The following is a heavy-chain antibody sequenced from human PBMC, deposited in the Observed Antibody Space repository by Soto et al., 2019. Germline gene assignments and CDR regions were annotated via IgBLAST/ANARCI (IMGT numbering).Heavy chain of an antibody. D-gene: IGHD3-10*01. J-gene: IGHJ6*02. CDR3: ARLGFEYDTSTPYYNVLHYYGVDV. CDR2: INVAGDSP. CDR1: GYTFNRHF. Sequence: ASVKVSCKASGYTFNRHFMHWVRQAPGQGLEWMGLINVAGDSPYYAQKFQGRITMTRDTSTSTAYLQWSTLKASDTAKYYCARLGFEYDTSTPYYNVLHYYGVDVWGQGTSVTVSS. V-gene: IGHV1-46*02.